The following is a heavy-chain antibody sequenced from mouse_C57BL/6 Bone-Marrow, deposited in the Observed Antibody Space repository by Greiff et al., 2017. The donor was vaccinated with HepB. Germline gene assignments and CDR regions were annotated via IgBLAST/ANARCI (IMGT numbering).Heavy chain of an antibody. D-gene: IGHD1-1*01. CDR1: GYSITSGYY. J-gene: IGHJ4*01. V-gene: IGHV3-6*01. CDR2: ISYDGSN. Sequence: EVKLVESGPGLVKPSQSLSLTCSVTGYSITSGYYWNWIRQFPGNKLEWMGYISYDGSNNYNPSLKNRISITRDTSKNQFFLKLNSVTTEDTATYYCARDYYGSSYGYYYAMDYWGQGTSVTVSS. CDR3: ARDYYGSSYGYYYAMDY.